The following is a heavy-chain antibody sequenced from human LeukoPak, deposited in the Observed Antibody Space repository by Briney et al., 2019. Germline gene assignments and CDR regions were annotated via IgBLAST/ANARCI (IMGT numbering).Heavy chain of an antibody. CDR2: VYYSGST. J-gene: IGHJ5*02. CDR3: ARRDYAAWFDP. D-gene: IGHD4/OR15-4a*01. V-gene: IGHV4-39*01. Sequence: SETLSLTCNVSGDSITSGGFYSAWIRQSPGKGLEWIGNVYYSGSTQYNPSLRGRVSISMDMTKNQFSLNLNSVSVTDTAIYYCARRDYAAWFDPWGQGTLVTVSS. CDR1: GDSITSGGFY.